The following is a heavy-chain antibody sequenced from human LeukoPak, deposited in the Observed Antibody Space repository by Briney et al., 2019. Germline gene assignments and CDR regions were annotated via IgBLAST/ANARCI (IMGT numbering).Heavy chain of an antibody. V-gene: IGHV3-30-3*02. D-gene: IGHD3-16*01. CDR2: ISSDGSNN. Sequence: GSLRLSCAASGFTFNSYAMHWVLQAPGKGLEWVAVISSDGSNNYYADSVKGRFTISRDNSKNTLYLQMNSLGAEDTAVYYCAKRPSGGGYYYYLDVWGKGTTVTVSS. J-gene: IGHJ6*03. CDR3: AKRPSGGGYYYYLDV. CDR1: GFTFNSYA.